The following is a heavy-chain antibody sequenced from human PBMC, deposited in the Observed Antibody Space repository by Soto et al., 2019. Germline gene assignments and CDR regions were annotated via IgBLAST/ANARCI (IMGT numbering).Heavy chain of an antibody. D-gene: IGHD3-16*01. Sequence: EVQLLESGGGLVQPGGSLRLSCTASGFTFGSYAMIWFRQVPGKGLEWVSGLYGSGRGIHYADSVKGRFTISRDNPADSVYLQMNSLRVEDTAVYYCAKDAVPGDGVWLAHDWGQGTVVTVSS. CDR3: AKDAVPGDGVWLAHD. CDR2: LYGSGRGI. CDR1: GFTFGSYA. J-gene: IGHJ4*02. V-gene: IGHV3-23*01.